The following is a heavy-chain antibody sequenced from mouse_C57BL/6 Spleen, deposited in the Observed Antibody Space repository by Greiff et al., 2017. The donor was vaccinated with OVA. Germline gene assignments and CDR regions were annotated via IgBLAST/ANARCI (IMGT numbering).Heavy chain of an antibody. CDR1: GFTFSDYY. CDR3: AREGGGSLVYWYFDV. J-gene: IGHJ1*03. Sequence: EVKLMESEGGLVQPGSSMKLSCTASGFTFSDYYMAWVRQVPEKGLEWVANINYDGSSTYYLDSLKSRFIISRDNAKNILYLQMSSLKSEDTATYYCAREGGGSLVYWYFDVWGTGTTVTVSS. CDR2: INYDGSST. V-gene: IGHV5-16*01. D-gene: IGHD1-1*01.